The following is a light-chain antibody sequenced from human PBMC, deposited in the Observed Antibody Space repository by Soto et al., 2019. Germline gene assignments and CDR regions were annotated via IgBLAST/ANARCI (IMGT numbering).Light chain of an antibody. J-gene: IGKJ4*01. CDR1: QDISNF. CDR3: QQYDKQPVT. V-gene: IGKV1-33*01. Sequence: DIQMTQSPSSLSASVGDRVTITCQASQDISNFLNWYHQTAGKAPRLLIYDVSSLQPGVASRFSGSGSGTDFSLTLNSFQPEDIGTFYCQQYDKQPVTFGGGTKVEI. CDR2: DVS.